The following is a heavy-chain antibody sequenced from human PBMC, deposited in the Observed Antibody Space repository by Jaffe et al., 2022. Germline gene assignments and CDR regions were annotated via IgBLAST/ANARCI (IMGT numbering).Heavy chain of an antibody. CDR1: GFTFDDYG. V-gene: IGHV3-20*01. CDR3: ARGKGYGDSGGWFDP. Sequence: EVQLVESGGGVVRPGGSLRLSCAASGFTFDDYGMSWVRQAPGKGLEWVSGINWNGGSTGYADSVKGRFTISRDNAKNSLYLQMNSLRAEDTALYHCARGKGYGDSGGWFDPWGQGTLVTVSS. D-gene: IGHD4-17*01. CDR2: INWNGGST. J-gene: IGHJ5*02.